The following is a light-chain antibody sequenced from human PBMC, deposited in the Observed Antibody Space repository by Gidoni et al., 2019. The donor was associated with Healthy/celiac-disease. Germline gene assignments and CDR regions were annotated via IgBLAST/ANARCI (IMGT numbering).Light chain of an antibody. J-gene: IGLJ3*02. CDR2: RNN. CDR3: AAWDDSLSGWV. V-gene: IGLV1-47*01. CDR1: SSNIGSNY. Sequence: QSVLTQPPSASGTPGQRVTISCSGSSSNIGSNYVYWYLQLPGTAPNLLIYRNNQRPSGVPDRFSGSKSGTSASLAISGLRSEDEADYYCAAWDDSLSGWVFGGGTKLTVL.